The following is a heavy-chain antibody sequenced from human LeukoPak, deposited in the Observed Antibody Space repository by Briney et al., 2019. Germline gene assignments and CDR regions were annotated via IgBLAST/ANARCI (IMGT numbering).Heavy chain of an antibody. V-gene: IGHV3-30*03. J-gene: IGHJ4*02. D-gene: IGHD3-10*01. CDR1: GFTFSSFG. CDR3: ARGAYYNTGTPSLLDF. CDR2: VSFDGNRK. Sequence: GGSLRLSCAASGFTFSSFGMNWARQSPGKGLEWVAVVSFDGNRKYYADSVEGRFTISRDNSERTLFLQMNSLRLDDAAVYYCARGAYYNTGTPSLLDFWGQGALVTVSS.